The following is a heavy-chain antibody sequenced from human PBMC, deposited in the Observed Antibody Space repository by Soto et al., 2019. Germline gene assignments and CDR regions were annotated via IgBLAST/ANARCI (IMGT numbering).Heavy chain of an antibody. Sequence: LRLSCAASGFIFISYAMSWVRQAPGKGLEWVSAISGSGGSTYYADSVKVRFTISRDNSKNTLYLQMNSLRAEDTAVYYCAKAAWLVPDYSGQGTLVTVSS. D-gene: IGHD6-19*01. CDR1: GFIFISYA. V-gene: IGHV3-23*01. J-gene: IGHJ4*02. CDR2: ISGSGGST. CDR3: AKAAWLVPDY.